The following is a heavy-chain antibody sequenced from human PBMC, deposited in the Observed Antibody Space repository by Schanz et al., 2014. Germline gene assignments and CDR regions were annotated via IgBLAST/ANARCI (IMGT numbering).Heavy chain of an antibody. V-gene: IGHV1-69*02. D-gene: IGHD2-2*02. CDR3: AGTYCSSTSCYTGYYYMDV. J-gene: IGHJ6*03. Sequence: QVQLMQSGAEVKKPGASVKVSCKASGGTFSSYTISWVRQAPGQGLEWMGRIIPILGIANYAQNFQGRVTITADKSTSTAYMELTSLRSEDTAVYYCAGTYCSSTSCYTGYYYMDVWGKGTTVTGSS. CDR2: IIPILGIA. CDR1: GGTFSSYT.